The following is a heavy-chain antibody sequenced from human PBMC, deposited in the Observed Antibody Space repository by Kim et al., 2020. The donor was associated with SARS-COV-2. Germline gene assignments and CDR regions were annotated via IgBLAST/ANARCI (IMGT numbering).Heavy chain of an antibody. Sequence: GGSLRLSCAASGLSFSDSAMHWVRQASGKGLEWVGRIRSKANSYATAYGVSVTGRFSISRDDAKNTAYLQMNSLKTEDTAVYYCARGPPYSDSYWDALDVGGRGTRVTVS. D-gene: IGHD1-26*01. J-gene: IGHJ3*01. CDR3: ARGPPYSDSYWDALDV. CDR1: GLSFSDSA. V-gene: IGHV3-73*01. CDR2: IRSKANSYAT.